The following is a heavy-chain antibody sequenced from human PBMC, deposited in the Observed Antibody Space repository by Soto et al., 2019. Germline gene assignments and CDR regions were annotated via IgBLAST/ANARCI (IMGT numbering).Heavy chain of an antibody. CDR1: GGTFSSYA. Sequence: ASVKVSCKASGGTFSSYAISWVRQAPGQGLEWMGGIIPIFGTADYAQKFQGRVTITADESTSTAYMELSSLRSEDTAVYYCASGEGYSGYDSGTGYWGQGTLVTVS. CDR3: ASGEGYSGYDSGTGY. J-gene: IGHJ4*02. D-gene: IGHD5-12*01. V-gene: IGHV1-69*13. CDR2: IIPIFGTA.